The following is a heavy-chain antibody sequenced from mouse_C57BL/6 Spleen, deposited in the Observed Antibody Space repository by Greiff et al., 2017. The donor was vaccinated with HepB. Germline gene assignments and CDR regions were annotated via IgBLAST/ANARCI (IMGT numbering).Heavy chain of an antibody. CDR2: IDTETGGT. V-gene: IGHV1-15*01. CDR3: TRKGYGSRHWYFDV. J-gene: IGHJ1*03. CDR1: GYTFTDYE. D-gene: IGHD1-1*01. Sequence: VQLQQSGAELVRPGASVTLSCKASGYTFTDYEMHWVKQTPVHGLEWIGAIDTETGGTAYNQKFKGKAILTADKSSSTAYMELRSLTSEDSAVYYCTRKGYGSRHWYFDVWGTGTTVTVSS.